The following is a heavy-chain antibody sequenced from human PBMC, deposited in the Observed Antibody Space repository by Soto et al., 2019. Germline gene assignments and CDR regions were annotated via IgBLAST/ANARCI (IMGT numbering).Heavy chain of an antibody. D-gene: IGHD3-9*01. CDR1: GCTLGRYT. CDR2: SYSSGGT. J-gene: IGHJ4*02. V-gene: IGHV3-23*01. Sequence: GGSLRLSCAASGCTLGRYTMGWVRQTPGKGLEWVAESYSSGGTEYAESVKGRFTISRDNSKNMLFLQMDRLGVEDTALYYCARDREPDGIWTFDSWGQGTLVTVSS. CDR3: ARDREPDGIWTFDS.